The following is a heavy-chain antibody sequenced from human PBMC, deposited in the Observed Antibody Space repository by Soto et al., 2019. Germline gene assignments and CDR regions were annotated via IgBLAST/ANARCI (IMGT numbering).Heavy chain of an antibody. J-gene: IGHJ3*02. CDR3: ARNCLDGWYCSGGSWVFDI. D-gene: IGHD2-15*01. V-gene: IGHV3-21*01. CDR1: GFTFSSYS. CDR2: ISSSSSYI. Sequence: EVQLVESGGGLVKPGGSLRLSCAASGFTFSSYSMNWVRQAPGKGLEWVSSISSSSSYIYYADSVKGRFTISRDNAKNSLYLQMNSLRAEDTAVYYCARNCLDGWYCSGGSWVFDIWGQGTMVTVSS.